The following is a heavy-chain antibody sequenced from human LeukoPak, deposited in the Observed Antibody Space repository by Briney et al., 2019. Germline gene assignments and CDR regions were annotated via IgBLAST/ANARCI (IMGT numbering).Heavy chain of an antibody. D-gene: IGHD3-3*01. Sequence: GGSLRLSCAASGFTFDDYGMSWVRQAPGKGLEWVSGINWNGGSTGYADSVKGRFTISRDNAKNSLYLQMNSLRAEDTALYHCARDSYRFLEWLLTLIKNFDYWGQGTLVTVSS. CDR3: ARDSYRFLEWLLTLIKNFDY. V-gene: IGHV3-20*01. CDR1: GFTFDDYG. J-gene: IGHJ4*02. CDR2: INWNGGST.